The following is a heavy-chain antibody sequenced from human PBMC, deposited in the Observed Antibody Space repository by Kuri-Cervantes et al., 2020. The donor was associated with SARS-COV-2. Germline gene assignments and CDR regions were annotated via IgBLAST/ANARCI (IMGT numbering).Heavy chain of an antibody. CDR1: GFPFSSYA. J-gene: IGHJ6*02. CDR2: IGSSVGTV. D-gene: IGHD3-3*01. CDR3: AREGEAPAPYYDFWSGPINKEYYYYYYGMDV. V-gene: IGHV3-23*01. Sequence: GGSLRLSCAASGFPFSSYAMSWVRQAPGKGLEWVSVIGSSVGTVYYADSVKGRLTISRDNAKNSLYLQMNSLRDEDTAVYYCAREGEAPAPYYDFWSGPINKEYYYYYYGMDVWGQGTTVTVSS.